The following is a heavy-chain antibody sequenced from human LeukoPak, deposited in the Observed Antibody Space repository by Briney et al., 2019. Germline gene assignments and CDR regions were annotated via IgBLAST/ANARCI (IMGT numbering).Heavy chain of an antibody. CDR1: GFTFSSYW. CDR3: ARAGYSYATDAFDI. V-gene: IGHV3-30-3*01. Sequence: GGSLRLSCAASGFTFSSYWMSWVRQAPGKGLEWVAVISYDGSNKYYADSVKGRFTISRDNSKNTLYLQMNSPRAEDTAVYYCARAGYSYATDAFDIWGQGTMVTVS. D-gene: IGHD5-18*01. CDR2: ISYDGSNK. J-gene: IGHJ3*02.